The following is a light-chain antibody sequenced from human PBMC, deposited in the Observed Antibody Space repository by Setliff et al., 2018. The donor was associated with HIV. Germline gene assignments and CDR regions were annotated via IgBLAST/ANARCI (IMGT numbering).Light chain of an antibody. J-gene: IGLJ1*01. CDR1: RSNIGAGYD. V-gene: IGLV1-40*01. CDR2: GNS. CDR3: QSYDSSLSGYV. Sequence: QSVLTQPPSVSGAPGQRVTISCTGSRSNIGAGYDVQWYQQLPGTAPKLVMFGNSNRPSGVPDRCSDSKSGTSASLAISGLQAEDEADYYCQSYDSSLSGYVFGTGTKVT.